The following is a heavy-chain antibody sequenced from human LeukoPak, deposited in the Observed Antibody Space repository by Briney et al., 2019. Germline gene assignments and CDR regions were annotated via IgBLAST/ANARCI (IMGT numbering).Heavy chain of an antibody. CDR1: GFTFSNAW. V-gene: IGHV3-30*02. D-gene: IGHD4-11*01. Sequence: GGSLRLSCAASGFTFSNAWMNWVRQAPGKGLEWVAFIRYDGSNKYYADSVKGRFTISRDNSKNTLYLQMNSLRAEDTAVYYCAKESVTTVAGYYYYMDVWGKGTTVTVSS. CDR2: IRYDGSNK. CDR3: AKESVTTVAGYYYYMDV. J-gene: IGHJ6*03.